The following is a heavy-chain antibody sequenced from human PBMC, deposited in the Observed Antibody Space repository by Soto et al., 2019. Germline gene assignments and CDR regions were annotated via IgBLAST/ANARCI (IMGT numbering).Heavy chain of an antibody. Sequence: TLSVTCAVYGGSFSGYYWSWIRHPPGKGLEWIGEINHSGSTNYNPSLKSRVTISVDTSKNQFSLKLSSVTAADTAVYYCARGRRIAAHHHNWFDPWGQGTLVTVPS. D-gene: IGHD6-6*01. CDR3: ARGRRIAAHHHNWFDP. V-gene: IGHV4-34*01. CDR2: INHSGST. J-gene: IGHJ5*02. CDR1: GGSFSGYY.